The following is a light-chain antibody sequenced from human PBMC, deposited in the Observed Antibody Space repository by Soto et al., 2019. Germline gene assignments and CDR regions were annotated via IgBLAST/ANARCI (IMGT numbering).Light chain of an antibody. V-gene: IGKV3D-15*01. CDR2: GAS. CDR1: QSIRSN. Sequence: EIVITQSPPILSVSPGERAALNCRASQSIRSNIAWYQQKPGQAPRLLIYGASTRATGIPARLSGSGSGTEFTLTIRSLQSEDFAVYDCQQYNNWITFGQGTRLEI. CDR3: QQYNNWIT. J-gene: IGKJ5*01.